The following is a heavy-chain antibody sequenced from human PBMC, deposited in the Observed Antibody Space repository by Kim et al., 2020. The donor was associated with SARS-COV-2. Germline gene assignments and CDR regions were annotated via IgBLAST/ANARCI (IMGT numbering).Heavy chain of an antibody. CDR3: ARNEDY. CDR2: IDADNGNT. V-gene: IGHV1-3*01. Sequence: APVKVSCKASGYTFTSYAFHWVRQAPGQRLEWMGWIDADNGNTKYSQKFQGRVTINRDTSASTAYMELSSLRSEDTAVYYCARNEDYWGQGTLVTVSS. J-gene: IGHJ4*02. CDR1: GYTFTSYA.